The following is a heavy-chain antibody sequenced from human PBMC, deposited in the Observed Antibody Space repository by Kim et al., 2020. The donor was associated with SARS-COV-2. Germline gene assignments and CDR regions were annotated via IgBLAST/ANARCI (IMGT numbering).Heavy chain of an antibody. CDR1: GFTFRSYE. J-gene: IGHJ3*02. CDR2: ISSSSNSK. D-gene: IGHD2-2*01. CDR3: AREVLVSPDAFYI. V-gene: IGHV3-48*03. Sequence: GGSLRLSCAASGFTFRSYEMNWVRQAPGKGLEWVSYISSSSNSKYYADSVKGRFTISRDNAKDSLYLQMNGLRAEDTAVYYCAREVLVSPDAFYIWGQETMVTVSS.